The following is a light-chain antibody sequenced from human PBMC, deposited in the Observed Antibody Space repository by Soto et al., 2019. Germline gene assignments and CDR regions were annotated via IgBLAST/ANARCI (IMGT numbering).Light chain of an antibody. J-gene: IGLJ1*01. V-gene: IGLV2-14*01. CDR2: EVT. CDR3: SSYVSSRTYV. Sequence: QSALTQPASVSGSHGLSITISCTGTRSDVGGYNFVSWFQQHPGKAPKLIIYEVTNRPSGISNRFSGSKSGNTASLTISGLQAEDEADYYCSSYVSSRTYVFGTGTNLTVL. CDR1: RSDVGGYNF.